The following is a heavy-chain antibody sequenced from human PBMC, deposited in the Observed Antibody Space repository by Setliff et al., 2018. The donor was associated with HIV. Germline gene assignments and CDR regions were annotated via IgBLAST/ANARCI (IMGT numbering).Heavy chain of an antibody. CDR3: ARGVVVAATRWFDP. CDR1: RGSFSGYY. J-gene: IGHJ5*02. D-gene: IGHD2-15*01. CDR2: INHKGST. Sequence: SETLSLTCAVFRGSFSGYYWTWIRQAPGKGLEWIGDINHKGSTNYKSSLKSRVTISMDTSKNQFSLKLSSVTAADTAVYYCARGVVVAATRWFDPWGQGTLVTVST. V-gene: IGHV4-34*01.